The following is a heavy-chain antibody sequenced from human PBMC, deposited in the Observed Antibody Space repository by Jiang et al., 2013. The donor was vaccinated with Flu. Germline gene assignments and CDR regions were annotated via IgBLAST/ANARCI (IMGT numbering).Heavy chain of an antibody. CDR1: GGTFSSYA. V-gene: IGHV1-69*04. D-gene: IGHD3-22*01. CDR2: IIPILGIA. CDR3: AIYYYDSSGYYLGAFDI. Sequence: SGAEVKKPGSSVKVSCKASGGTFSSYAISWVRQAPGQGLEWMGRIIPILGIANYAQKFQGRVTITADKSTSTAYMELSSLRSEDTAVYYCAIYYYDSSGYYLGAFDIWGQGTMVTVSS. J-gene: IGHJ3*02.